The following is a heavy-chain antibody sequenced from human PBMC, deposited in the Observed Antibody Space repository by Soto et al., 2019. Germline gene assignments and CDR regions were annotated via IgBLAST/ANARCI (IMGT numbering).Heavy chain of an antibody. CDR1: GFTFSTYG. CDR3: AKRHPVAHYFDY. D-gene: IGHD2-15*01. J-gene: IGHJ4*02. V-gene: IGHV3-30*18. CDR2: ISSDGNSK. Sequence: PGGSLRLSCAASGFTFSTYGMHWVRQAPGKGLEWVAVISSDGNSKYYADSVKGRFTISRDNSKNTLYLEMNSLRAEDTAVYYCAKRHPVAHYFDYWGQGTLVTVSS.